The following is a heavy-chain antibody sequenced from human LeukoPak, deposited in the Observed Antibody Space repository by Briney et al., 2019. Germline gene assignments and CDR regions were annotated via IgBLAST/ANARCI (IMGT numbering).Heavy chain of an antibody. CDR1: GFTFSSYA. Sequence: PGGSLRLSCAASGFTFSSYAMSWVRQAPGKGLEWVSAISGSGGSTYYADSVKGRFTISRDNSKNTLYLQMNSLRAEDTAVYYCAKAPVTTCSGAYCYPFDCWSQGTLVTVSS. D-gene: IGHD2-15*01. J-gene: IGHJ4*02. CDR3: AKAPVTTCSGAYCYPFDC. CDR2: ISGSGGST. V-gene: IGHV3-23*01.